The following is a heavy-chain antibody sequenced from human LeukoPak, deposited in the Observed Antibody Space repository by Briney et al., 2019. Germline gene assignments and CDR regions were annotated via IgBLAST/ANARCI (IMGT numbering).Heavy chain of an antibody. J-gene: IGHJ4*02. Sequence: GWSLRLSCTASGFTFGDYAMSWFRQAPGEGLEWVGFIRSKAHGGTTEYAASVKGRFTISRDDSKSIAYLQMDSLKTEDTAVYYCTRAGRYCSGGSCYSFYWGQGTLVTVSS. CDR3: TRAGRYCSGGSCYSFY. V-gene: IGHV3-49*03. CDR2: IRSKAHGGTT. CDR1: GFTFGDYA. D-gene: IGHD2-15*01.